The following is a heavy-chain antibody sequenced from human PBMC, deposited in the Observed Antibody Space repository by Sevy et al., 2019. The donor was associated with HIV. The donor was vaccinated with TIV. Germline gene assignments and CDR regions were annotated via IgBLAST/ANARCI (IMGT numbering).Heavy chain of an antibody. Sequence: GGSLRLSCAASGFIFSSYSMNWVRQAPGKGLEWISYISTGSTTIYYADSVKGRFTVSRDNARSSLFLQMNSLRDEDTAVYYCAIDPRDGGGYWGQGTLVTVSS. CDR3: AIDPRDGGGY. CDR2: ISTGSTTI. D-gene: IGHD3-16*01. V-gene: IGHV3-48*02. J-gene: IGHJ4*02. CDR1: GFIFSSYS.